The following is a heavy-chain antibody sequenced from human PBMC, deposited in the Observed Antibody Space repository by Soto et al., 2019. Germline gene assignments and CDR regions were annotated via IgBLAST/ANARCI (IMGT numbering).Heavy chain of an antibody. J-gene: IGHJ4*02. CDR1: GFTFSSYG. D-gene: IGHD5-18*01. CDR2: ISYDGSNK. Sequence: QVQLVESGGGVVQPGRSLRLSCAASGFTFSSYGMHWVRQAPGKGLEWVAVISYDGSNKYYADSVKGRFTISRDNSKNTLYLQMNSLRAEDTAVYYCAKDVGIQNFDYWGQGTLVTVSS. V-gene: IGHV3-30*18. CDR3: AKDVGIQNFDY.